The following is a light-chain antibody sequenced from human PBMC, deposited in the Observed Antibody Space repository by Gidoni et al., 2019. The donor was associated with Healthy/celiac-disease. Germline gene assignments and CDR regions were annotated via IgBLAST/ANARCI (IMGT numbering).Light chain of an antibody. CDR3: QAWDSSTVV. J-gene: IGLJ2*01. CDR2: QDS. V-gene: IGLV3-1*01. CDR1: TLGDKY. Sequence: SYALTQPPSVSVSPGQTASIPCSGDTLGDKYAGWYQQKPGQSPVLVIYQDSKRPSGIPERFSGSNTGNTATLTISGTQAMDEADYYCQAWDSSTVVFGGGTKLTVL.